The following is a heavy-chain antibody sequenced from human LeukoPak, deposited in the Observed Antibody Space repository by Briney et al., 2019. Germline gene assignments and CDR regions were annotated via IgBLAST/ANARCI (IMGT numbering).Heavy chain of an antibody. CDR2: INYSGST. CDR1: GDSISSGGYY. J-gene: IGHJ4*02. Sequence: PSETLSLTCTVSGDSISSGGYYWTWIRQHPGKGLEWIGYINYSGSTHYNPSLKSRVTISVDTSKNQFSLKLSSVTAADTAVYYCARLGDSTVPWGQGTLVTVSS. V-gene: IGHV4-31*03. D-gene: IGHD4-17*01. CDR3: ARLGDSTVP.